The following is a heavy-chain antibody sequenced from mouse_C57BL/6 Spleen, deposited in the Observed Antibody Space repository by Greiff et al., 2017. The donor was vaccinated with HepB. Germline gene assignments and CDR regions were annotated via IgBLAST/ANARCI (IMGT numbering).Heavy chain of an antibody. J-gene: IGHJ4*01. CDR3: ARGVLITTVYAMDY. CDR1: GYTFTSYW. V-gene: IGHV1-69*01. Sequence: QVQLQQPGAELVMPGASVKLSCKASGYTFTSYWMHWVKQRPGQGLEWIGEIDPSDSYTNYNQKFKGKSTLTVDKSSSTAYRQLSSLTSEDSAVYYCARGVLITTVYAMDYWGQGTSVTVSS. D-gene: IGHD1-1*01. CDR2: IDPSDSYT.